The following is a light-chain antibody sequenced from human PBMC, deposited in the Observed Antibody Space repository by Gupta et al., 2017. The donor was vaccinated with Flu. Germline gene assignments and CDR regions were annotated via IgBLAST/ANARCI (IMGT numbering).Light chain of an antibody. CDR3: QSYDRNTMGV. CDR1: SGNIADNY. J-gene: IGLJ3*02. Sequence: NFXLTXPHSVSESXGKTVTISCTRSSGNIADNYVQWYQQRPGSSPRTVIYEDDQRPSGVPERFSGSSDSSSNSASLTISGLETEDEAEYYCQSYDRNTMGVFGGGTKLTVL. CDR2: EDD. V-gene: IGLV6-57*01.